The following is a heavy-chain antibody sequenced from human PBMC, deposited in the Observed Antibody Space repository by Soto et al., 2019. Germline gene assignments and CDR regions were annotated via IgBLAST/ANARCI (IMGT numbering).Heavy chain of an antibody. V-gene: IGHV3-74*01. J-gene: IGHJ4*02. CDR2: INSDGSRT. CDR3: ARGDGDYSDGNGYLGRH. CDR1: GFTFSSYW. Sequence: GGSLRLSCAASGFTFSSYWMHWVRQAPGKGLVWVSRINSDGSRTSYADSAKGRFTISRDNAKNTVYLQMNSLRAEDTAVYYCARGDGDYSDGNGYLGRHWGQGT. D-gene: IGHD3-22*01.